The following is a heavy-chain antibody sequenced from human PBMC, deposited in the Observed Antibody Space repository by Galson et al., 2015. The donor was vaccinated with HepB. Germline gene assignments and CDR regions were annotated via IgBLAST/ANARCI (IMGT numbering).Heavy chain of an antibody. CDR2: ISGSGGST. J-gene: IGHJ4*02. V-gene: IGHV3-23*01. Sequence: SLRLSCAASGFTFSSYAMSWVRQAPGKGLEWVSAISGSGGSTYYADSVKGRFTISRDNSKNTLYLQMNSLRAEDTAVYYCAKDRHYYDSPTPFDYWGQGTLVTVSS. D-gene: IGHD3-22*01. CDR1: GFTFSSYA. CDR3: AKDRHYYDSPTPFDY.